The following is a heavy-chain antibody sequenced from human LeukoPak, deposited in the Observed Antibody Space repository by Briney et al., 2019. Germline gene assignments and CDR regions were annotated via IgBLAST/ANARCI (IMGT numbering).Heavy chain of an antibody. CDR3: ARDPSIVGADYMDV. CDR1: GGSISSYY. V-gene: IGHV4-59*01. J-gene: IGHJ6*03. D-gene: IGHD1-26*01. CDR2: IYYSGST. Sequence: SETLSLTCTVSGGSISSYYWSWIRQPPGQGLEGIGYIYYSGSTNYNPSLKSRVTISVDTSKNQFSLKLSSVTAADTAVYYCARDPSIVGADYMDVWGKGTTVTVSS.